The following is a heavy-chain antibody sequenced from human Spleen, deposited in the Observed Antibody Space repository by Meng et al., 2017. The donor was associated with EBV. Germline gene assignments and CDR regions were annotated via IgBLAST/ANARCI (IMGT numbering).Heavy chain of an antibody. V-gene: IGHV4-4*02. D-gene: IGHD6-6*01. CDR2: IHHSGST. CDR1: GGSISTDSW. J-gene: IGHJ5*02. CDR3: ARGRTVARSPWSDP. Sequence: VQLQESGPGLVKPSGTLSLTCVVSGGSISTDSWWSWVRQPSGKGLEWIGEIHHSGSTNYNPSLKSRVSMSLDKSKSQFSLRLSSMTAADTAIYYCARGRTVARSPWSDPWGQGTLVTVSS.